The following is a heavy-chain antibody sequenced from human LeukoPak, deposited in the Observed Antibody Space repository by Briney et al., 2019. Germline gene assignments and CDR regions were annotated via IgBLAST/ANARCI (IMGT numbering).Heavy chain of an antibody. V-gene: IGHV4-61*01. J-gene: IGHJ4*02. D-gene: IGHD6-6*01. CDR1: GGSVSSSNYY. CDR3: ARQADDSSSSLVYFDY. CDR2: IYYSGST. Sequence: TSETLSLTCTVSGGSVSSSNYYWSWIRQPPGKGLEWIGHIYYSGSTIYNPSLKSRVTISVDTSKNQFSLKLSSVTAADTAVYYCARQADDSSSSLVYFDYWGQGTLVTVSS.